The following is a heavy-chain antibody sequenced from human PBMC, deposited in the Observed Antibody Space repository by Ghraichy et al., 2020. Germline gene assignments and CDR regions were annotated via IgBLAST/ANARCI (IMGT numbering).Heavy chain of an antibody. D-gene: IGHD3-3*01. J-gene: IGHJ2*01. CDR2: ISGSGGST. V-gene: IGHV3-23*01. CDR3: AKDGSYYDFWRAKENWYFDL. Sequence: LSLTCAASGFTFSSYAMSWVRQAPGKGLEWVSAISGSGGSTYYADSVKGRFTISRDNSKNTLYLQMNSLRAEDTAVYYCAKDGSYYDFWRAKENWYFDLWGRGTLVTVSS. CDR1: GFTFSSYA.